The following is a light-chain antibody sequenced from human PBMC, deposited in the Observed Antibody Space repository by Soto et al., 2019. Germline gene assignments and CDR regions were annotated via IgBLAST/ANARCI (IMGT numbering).Light chain of an antibody. J-gene: IGLJ2*01. CDR3: AAWDDSLNGVV. CDR1: SSNIGSNT. V-gene: IGLV1-44*01. Sequence: QSVLTQPPSASGTPGQRVTISCSVSSSNIGSNTVNWYQQIPGTAPKLLIYSNNQRPSGVPDRFSGSKSGTSSSLAISGLQSEDEADYYCAAWDDSLNGVVFGGGTKVTVL. CDR2: SNN.